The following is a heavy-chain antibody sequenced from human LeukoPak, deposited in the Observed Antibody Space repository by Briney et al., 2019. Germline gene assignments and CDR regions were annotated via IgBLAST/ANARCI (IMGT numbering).Heavy chain of an antibody. CDR2: IYYSGST. CDR3: ARRTAPGYSSSWYPDYYYGMDV. Sequence: PSETLSLTCTVSGGSVSSGSYYWSWIRQPPGKGLEWIGYIYYSGSTNYNPSLKSRVTISVDTSKNQFSLKLGSVTAADTAVYYCARRTAPGYSSSWYPDYYYGMDVWGQGTTVTVSS. CDR1: GGSVSSGSYY. D-gene: IGHD6-13*01. V-gene: IGHV4-61*01. J-gene: IGHJ6*02.